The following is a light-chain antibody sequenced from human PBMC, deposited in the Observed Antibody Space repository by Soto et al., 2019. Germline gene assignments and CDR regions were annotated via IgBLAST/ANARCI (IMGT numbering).Light chain of an antibody. CDR2: DVS. CDR1: RSDVGTYNY. V-gene: IGLV2-14*01. CDR3: SSYTSSKNGV. J-gene: IGLJ3*02. Sequence: QSVLTQPASVSGSPGQSITISCTGTRSDVGTYNYVSWYQQHPGKAPKLIIYDVSNRPSGVSIRFSASKSANTASLTISGLQAEDEADYYCSSYTSSKNGVFGGGTKLTVL.